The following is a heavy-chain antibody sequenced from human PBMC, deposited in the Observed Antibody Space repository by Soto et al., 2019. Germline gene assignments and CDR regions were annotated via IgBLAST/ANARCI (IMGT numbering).Heavy chain of an antibody. V-gene: IGHV1-18*01. J-gene: IGHJ4*02. CDR1: GYTFSSFG. CDR2: ISGNNGNK. D-gene: IGHD6-13*01. CDR3: VTAVDDRGSRCVSSPWFDY. Sequence: ASVKVSCKASGYTFSSFGISWLRQAPGQGLEWMGWISGNNGNKNYAQKFQGRITVTTDTSTTTAYMELRSLKSEDTAVYYCVTAVDDRGSRCVSSPWFDYWGQGTLVTVSS.